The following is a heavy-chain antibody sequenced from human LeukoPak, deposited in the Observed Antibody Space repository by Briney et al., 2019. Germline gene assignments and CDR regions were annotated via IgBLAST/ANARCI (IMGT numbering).Heavy chain of an antibody. J-gene: IGHJ4*02. CDR1: XXSXSSXXXX. V-gene: IGHV4-31*03. CDR2: IYYSGST. CDR3: ARSRGGGEFDY. Sequence: XXTCXXSXXSXSSXXXXXSWIRQHXGKGLEWIGYIYYSGSTYYNPSLKSRVTISVDTSKNQFSLKLSSVTAADTAVYYCARSRGGGEFDYWGQGTLVTVSS. D-gene: IGHD2-15*01.